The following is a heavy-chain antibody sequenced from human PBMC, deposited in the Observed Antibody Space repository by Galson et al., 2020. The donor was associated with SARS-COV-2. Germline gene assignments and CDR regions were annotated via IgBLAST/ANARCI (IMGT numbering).Heavy chain of an antibody. J-gene: IGHJ4*02. D-gene: IGHD3-22*01. CDR2: IYYSGST. Sequence: SETLSLTCIVSGGAISSYYWSWIRQPPGKGLEWIGYIYYSGSTNYNPSLKSRVTISVDTSKNQFSLKLSSVTAADTAVYYCARHGAIPWLSSNSYFDYWGQGTLVTVSS. V-gene: IGHV4-59*08. CDR3: ARHGAIPWLSSNSYFDY. CDR1: GGAISSYY.